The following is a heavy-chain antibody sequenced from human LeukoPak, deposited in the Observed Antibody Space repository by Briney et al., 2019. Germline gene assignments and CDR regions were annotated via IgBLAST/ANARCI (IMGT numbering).Heavy chain of an antibody. CDR1: GYSISSGYY. CDR2: IYHGGST. D-gene: IGHD6-13*01. J-gene: IGHJ4*02. Sequence: SETLSLTCTVSGYSISSGYYCGWIRQPPGKGLEWIGNIYHGGSTYYNPSLKSRVTMSGDTSKNQFSLNLSSVTAADTAVYYCARVTSSSWFEGYFDYWGQGTLVTVSS. V-gene: IGHV4-38-2*02. CDR3: ARVTSSSWFEGYFDY.